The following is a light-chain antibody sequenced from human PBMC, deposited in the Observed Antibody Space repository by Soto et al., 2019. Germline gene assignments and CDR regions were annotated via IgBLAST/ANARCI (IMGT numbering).Light chain of an antibody. J-gene: IGKJ1*01. CDR3: QQYSGYWT. Sequence: DIQMTQSPSTLSASVGDRVTITCRASQTISTWLAWYRQKPGKAPKLLMYDASRLESGVPSTFSGSGSGTEFTLTISSLQPDDVATYYCQQYSGYWTFGQGTKVDIK. CDR2: DAS. CDR1: QTISTW. V-gene: IGKV1-5*01.